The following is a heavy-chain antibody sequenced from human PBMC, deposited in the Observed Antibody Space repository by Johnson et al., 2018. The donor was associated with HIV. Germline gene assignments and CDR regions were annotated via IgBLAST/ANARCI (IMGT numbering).Heavy chain of an antibody. V-gene: IGHV3-30-3*01. J-gene: IGHJ3*02. CDR2: ISYDGSNK. CDR1: GFTFSSYA. Sequence: QVQLVESGGGVVQPGRSLRLSCAASGFTFSSYAMHWVRQAPGQGLEWVAAISYDGSNKYYADSVQGRFTISIDNSKNTRYLQMNSLRAEDTAVYYCAREGTLGAFDSWGQGTMVTVSS. CDR3: AREGTLGAFDS. D-gene: IGHD1-1*01.